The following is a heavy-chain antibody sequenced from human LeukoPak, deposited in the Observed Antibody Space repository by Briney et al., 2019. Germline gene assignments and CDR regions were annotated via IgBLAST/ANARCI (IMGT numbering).Heavy chain of an antibody. V-gene: IGHV1-69*04. J-gene: IGHJ2*01. D-gene: IGHD5-18*01. CDR1: GYTFTSYG. CDR3: ASHATHTAMVTRSSRWYFDL. CDR2: IIPILGIA. Sequence: VASVKVSCKASGYTFTSYGISWVRQAPGQGLEWMGRIIPILGIANYAQKFQGRVTITADKSTSTAYMELSSLRSEDTAVYYCASHATHTAMVTRSSRWYFDLWGRGTLVTVSS.